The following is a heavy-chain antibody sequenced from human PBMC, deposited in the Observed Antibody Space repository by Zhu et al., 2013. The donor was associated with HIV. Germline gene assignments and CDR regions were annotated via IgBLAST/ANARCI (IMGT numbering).Heavy chain of an antibody. J-gene: IGHJ6*04. D-gene: IGHD2-2*01. CDR1: GYTFTSYG. CDR2: ISAYNGNT. Sequence: QVQLVQAGIEVKKPGASVKVSCKTSGYTFTSYGISWVRQAPGQGLEWMGWISAYNGNTNYAEKFQGRVTMTTDTSARTGYMELRSLTSDDTAMYYCARVTCTSVSCYDDVWGKGTAGHRLV. V-gene: IGHV1-18*01. CDR3: ARVTCTSVSCYDDV.